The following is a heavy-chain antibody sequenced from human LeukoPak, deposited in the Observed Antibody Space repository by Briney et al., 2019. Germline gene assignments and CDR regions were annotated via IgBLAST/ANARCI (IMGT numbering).Heavy chain of an antibody. J-gene: IGHJ3*02. CDR2: IYTSGST. Sequence: SETLSLTCTVSGGSISSYYWSWIRQPAGKGLEWIGRIYTSGSTNYNPSLKSRVTMSVDTSKNQFSLKLSSVTAADTAVYYCARERSGAYSWNHYDTFDIWGQGTMVTVSS. CDR1: GGSISSYY. V-gene: IGHV4-4*07. CDR3: ARERSGAYSWNHYDTFDI. D-gene: IGHD1-1*01.